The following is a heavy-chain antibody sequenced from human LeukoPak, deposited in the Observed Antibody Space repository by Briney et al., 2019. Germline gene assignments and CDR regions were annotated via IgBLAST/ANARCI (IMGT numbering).Heavy chain of an antibody. CDR2: ISSSSSYI. CDR1: GFTFSSYS. D-gene: IGHD6-19*01. V-gene: IGHV3-21*01. Sequence: GGSLRLSCAAPGFTFSSYSMNWVRQAPGKGLEWVSSISSSSSYIYYADSVKGRFTISRDNAKNSLYLQMNSLRAEDTAVYYCARGVGIAVAGTYFDYWGQGTLVTVSS. CDR3: ARGVGIAVAGTYFDY. J-gene: IGHJ4*02.